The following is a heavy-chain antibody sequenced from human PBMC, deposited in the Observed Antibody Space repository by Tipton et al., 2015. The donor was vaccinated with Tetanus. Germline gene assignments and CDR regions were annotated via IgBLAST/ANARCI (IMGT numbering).Heavy chain of an antibody. CDR2: IYYSGST. J-gene: IGHJ4*02. CDR1: GGSISSYY. D-gene: IGHD1-26*01. Sequence: LRLSCTVSGGSISSYYWSWIRQPPGKGLEWIGYIYYSGSTNYNPSLKSRVTISVDTSKNQFSLKLSSVTAADTAVYYCARGSGSSYFDYWGQGTLVTVSS. CDR3: ARGSGSSYFDY. V-gene: IGHV4-59*12.